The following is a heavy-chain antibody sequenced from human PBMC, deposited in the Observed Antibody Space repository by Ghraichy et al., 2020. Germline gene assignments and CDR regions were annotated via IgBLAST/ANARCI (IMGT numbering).Heavy chain of an antibody. CDR1: GLTVSNNY. Sequence: LSLTCAASGLTVSNNYMTWVRQAPGKGLEWGSVIFSGDSTYYADSVKGRFTISRDNFKNMVYLQMNSLSAEDTAVYYCARARRYGPFDSWGQGTPVTVSS. CDR2: IFSGDST. V-gene: IGHV3-53*01. J-gene: IGHJ4*02. CDR3: ARARRYGPFDS. D-gene: IGHD1-14*01.